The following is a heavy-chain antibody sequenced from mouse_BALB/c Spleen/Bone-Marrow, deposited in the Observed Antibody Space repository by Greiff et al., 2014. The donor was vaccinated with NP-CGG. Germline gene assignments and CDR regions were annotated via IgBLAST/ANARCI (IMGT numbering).Heavy chain of an antibody. V-gene: IGHV1S135*01. D-gene: IGHD1-1*01. Sequence: VQLQQSGPELVKPGASVRVSCKASGYTFTNYNMYWVKQSHGKSLEWIGYIDPYSGGSRYNQNFKGKATLTVDKSSSTAYMHLNNLTSEDSAVYYCARRAYYDYYAMDYWGQGTSVTVSS. CDR1: GYTFTNYN. J-gene: IGHJ4*01. CDR2: IDPYSGGS. CDR3: ARRAYYDYYAMDY.